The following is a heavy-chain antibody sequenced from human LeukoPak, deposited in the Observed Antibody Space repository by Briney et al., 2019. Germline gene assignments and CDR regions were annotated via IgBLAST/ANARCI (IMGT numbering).Heavy chain of an antibody. CDR3: ARGYGDFRVEGRYFHS. Sequence: ASVKVSCKASGYIFTDYYMHWVRQAPGQGLEWMGRINPNSGGTNYAQKFQGRVTMTRDTPISTAYMELSRLRSDDTAVYYCARGYGDFRVEGRYFHSWGQGTLVTVSS. CDR1: GYIFTDYY. D-gene: IGHD4-17*01. V-gene: IGHV1-2*06. J-gene: IGHJ4*02. CDR2: INPNSGGT.